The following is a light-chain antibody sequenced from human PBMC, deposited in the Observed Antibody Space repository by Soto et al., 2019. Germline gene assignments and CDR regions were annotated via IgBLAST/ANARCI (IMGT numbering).Light chain of an antibody. CDR2: GTS. V-gene: IGKV3-15*01. J-gene: IGKJ4*01. CDR1: QSVNIN. Sequence: EIVMTQSPATLSVSPGERATLSCRASQSVNINLAWYQQKPGQAPRLLIYGTSTRATGVPARFSGSGSGTEFTLTISNLQSEDFAVYYCQHYNNWPPLTFGGGTKVEIK. CDR3: QHYNNWPPLT.